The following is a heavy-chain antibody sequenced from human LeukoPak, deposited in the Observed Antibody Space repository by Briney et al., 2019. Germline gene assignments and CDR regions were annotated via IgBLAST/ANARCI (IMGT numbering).Heavy chain of an antibody. D-gene: IGHD3-16*02. Sequence: GGSLRLSCAASGFTFSSYAMSWVRQAPGKGVEGVSAISGSGGSKSSAYSVQGRFTISRDNSKNTLYLQMNSLSAEDTAVYYCAKDTFIMITFGGVIVEPRDDYWGQGTLVTVSS. CDR2: ISGSGGSK. CDR1: GFTFSSYA. V-gene: IGHV3-23*01. CDR3: AKDTFIMITFGGVIVEPRDDY. J-gene: IGHJ4*02.